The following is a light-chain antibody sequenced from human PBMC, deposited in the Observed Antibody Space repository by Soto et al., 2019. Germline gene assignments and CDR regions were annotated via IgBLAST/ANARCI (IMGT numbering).Light chain of an antibody. Sequence: IVLTQSPGTQSLSPGERATLSCTASQSLTTSYLAWYQQKPGQAPRLLIYGVSSRASGIPDRFSGSGSGTDLTLTISRLEPEDFAVYYCQYYGSSYHLNFAVGTKVEIK. CDR2: GVS. J-gene: IGKJ4*01. CDR3: QYYGSSYHLN. V-gene: IGKV3-20*01. CDR1: QSLTTSY.